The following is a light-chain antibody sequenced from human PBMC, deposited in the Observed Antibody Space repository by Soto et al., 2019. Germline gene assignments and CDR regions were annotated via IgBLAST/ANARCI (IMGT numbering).Light chain of an antibody. CDR1: QSVNDNH. J-gene: IGKJ3*01. V-gene: IGKV3-20*01. CDR2: GAS. CDR3: HLYGCSPPSGT. Sequence: EVVLTQSPGTLSLSPGARATLSCRASQSVNDNHLAWYQQKGGQAPRLLIYGASTRATGVPERFSGSGLGSAYTLIINRLEPEDFALYYCHLYGCSPPSGTFGPGTTVEI.